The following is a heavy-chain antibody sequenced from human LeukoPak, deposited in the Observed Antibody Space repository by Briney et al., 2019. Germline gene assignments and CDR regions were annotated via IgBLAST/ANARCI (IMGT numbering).Heavy chain of an antibody. CDR3: ARGEDNYGSGTYYLFDY. V-gene: IGHV4-59*01. CDR1: GGSISSYY. CDR2: IYYSGST. D-gene: IGHD3-10*01. J-gene: IGHJ4*02. Sequence: SSETLSLTCTVSGGSISSYYWSWIRQPPGKGLEWIGYIYYSGSTNYNPYLKSRVTISVDTSKNQFSLKLSSVTAADTAVYFCARGEDNYGSGTYYLFDYWGQGTLVTVSS.